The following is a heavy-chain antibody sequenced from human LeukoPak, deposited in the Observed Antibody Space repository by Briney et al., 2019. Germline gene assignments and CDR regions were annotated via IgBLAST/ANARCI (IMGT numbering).Heavy chain of an antibody. Sequence: PSETLSLTYTVSGGSISSYYWSWIRQPPGKGLEWIGYIYYSGSTNYNPSLKSRVTISVDTSKNQFSLKLSSVTAADTAVYYRARSNSGYDVGYLDYFDYWGQGTLVTVSS. D-gene: IGHD5-12*01. CDR1: GGSISSYY. CDR3: ARSNSGYDVGYLDYFDY. CDR2: IYYSGST. V-gene: IGHV4-59*01. J-gene: IGHJ4*02.